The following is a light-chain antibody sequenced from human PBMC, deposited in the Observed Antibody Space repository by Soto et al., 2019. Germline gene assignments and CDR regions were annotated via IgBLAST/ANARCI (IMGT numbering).Light chain of an antibody. CDR3: AGWDDSLNVVG. V-gene: IGLV1-36*01. J-gene: IGLJ2*01. CDR1: SSNIGNNT. CDR2: YDD. Sequence: QSVLTQPHSVSEAPRPRVTLSFSGRSSNIGNNTENWYQQLPGQPPKLLIYYDDLLPSRVSDRFGGSKSGTSASVDISGLQSEDDADYYCAGWDDSLNVVGFGGGTTLTVL.